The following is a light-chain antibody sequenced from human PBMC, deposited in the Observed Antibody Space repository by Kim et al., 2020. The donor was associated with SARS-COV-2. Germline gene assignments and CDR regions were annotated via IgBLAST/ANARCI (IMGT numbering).Light chain of an antibody. CDR3: QSYDDNNVI. Sequence: NFMLTQPHSVSDSPGKTVTISCTGSSGSIATNYVQWYQQRPGSAPTKVIYENDQRPSGVPDRFSGSIDTSSNSASLTISGLKTEDESDYYCQSYDDNNVIFGGGTQLTVL. CDR1: SGSIATNY. CDR2: END. J-gene: IGLJ2*01. V-gene: IGLV6-57*02.